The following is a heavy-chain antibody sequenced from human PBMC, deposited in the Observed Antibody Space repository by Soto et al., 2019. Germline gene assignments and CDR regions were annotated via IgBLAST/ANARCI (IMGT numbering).Heavy chain of an antibody. CDR3: AKGGAIVAAGTRVYLYNAMDV. CDR1: GVSISAYF. J-gene: IGHJ6*02. D-gene: IGHD1-26*01. CDR2: IYTTGST. Sequence: SETLSLTWPVSGVSISAYFGSWIRQPAGGGLEWIGRIYTTGSTNYNPSLKSRVTISVDTSKNQFSLKLSSVTAADTAVYYCAKGGAIVAAGTRVYLYNAMDVWGQGTTVTISS. V-gene: IGHV4-4*07.